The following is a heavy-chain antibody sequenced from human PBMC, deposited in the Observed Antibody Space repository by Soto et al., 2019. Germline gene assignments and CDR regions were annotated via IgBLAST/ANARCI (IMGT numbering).Heavy chain of an antibody. V-gene: IGHV1-69*01. CDR1: GDTFSSYA. J-gene: IGHJ6*02. CDR3: ARDGSGYRSRASPMDV. D-gene: IGHD3-22*01. CDR2: IIPIFGTA. Sequence: QVQLVQSGAEVKKPGSSVKVSCKASGDTFSSYAISWVRQAPGQVLEWMGGIIPIFGTANYAQKCQGRVTITADESTSTAYMELSSLRSEDTAVYYCARDGSGYRSRASPMDVWGQGTTVTVSS.